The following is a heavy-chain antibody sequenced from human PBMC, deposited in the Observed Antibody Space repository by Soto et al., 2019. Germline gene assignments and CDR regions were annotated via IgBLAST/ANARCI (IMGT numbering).Heavy chain of an antibody. D-gene: IGHD6-19*01. V-gene: IGHV3-30*18. Sequence: QVQLVESGGGVVQPGRFLRVSCAASGFTFSIYAMHWVRQAPGTGLEWVAVISYDGTKTYYADSVKGRFTISRDNSENTVYMQMNSLRDEDTAVYYCAKDRGPRRQWVIDPLDYWGQGTLVTVTP. J-gene: IGHJ4*02. CDR1: GFTFSIYA. CDR3: AKDRGPRRQWVIDPLDY. CDR2: ISYDGTKT.